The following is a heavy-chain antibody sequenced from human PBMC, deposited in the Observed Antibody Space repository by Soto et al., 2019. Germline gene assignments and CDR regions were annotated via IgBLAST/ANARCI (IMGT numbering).Heavy chain of an antibody. CDR3: ARVLPMGAWGDYDFDYYYYMDV. CDR1: GYTFTSYA. CDR2: INAGNGNT. V-gene: IGHV1-3*01. J-gene: IGHJ6*03. Sequence: ASVKVSCKASGYTFTSYAMHWVRQAPGQRLEWMGWINAGNGNTKYSQKFQGRVTITRDTSASTAYMELSSLRSEDTAVYYCARVLPMGAWGDYDFDYYYYMDVSGKGVTVTVSS. D-gene: IGHD3-22*01.